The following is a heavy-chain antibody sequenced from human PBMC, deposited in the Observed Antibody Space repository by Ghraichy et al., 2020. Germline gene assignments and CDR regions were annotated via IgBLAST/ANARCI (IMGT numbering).Heavy chain of an antibody. V-gene: IGHV3-48*01. Sequence: GGSLRLSCAASGFTFSSYSINWVRQAPGKGLQWVSYISGSSGMILYADSVKGRFTISRDNAKNSLFLQMDSLRAADTAVYYCARDGRNYYDSVGYPDYYYYMDVLGKGATVTVSS. D-gene: IGHD3-22*01. J-gene: IGHJ6*03. CDR2: ISGSSGMI. CDR3: ARDGRNYYDSVGYPDYYYYMDV. CDR1: GFTFSSYS.